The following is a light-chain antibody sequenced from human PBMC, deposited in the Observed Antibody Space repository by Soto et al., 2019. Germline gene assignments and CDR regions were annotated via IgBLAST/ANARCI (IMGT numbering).Light chain of an antibody. V-gene: IGLV2-14*01. CDR1: TRDVGGHNY. Sequence: QSALTQPASVSGWPGQSITIYCTGSTRDVGGHNYVSWYQLSPGKAPKLLIYDVDRPSGVSNRFSGSKSGNTASLTISGLQAEDEADYYCNSYTNSGTVVFGGGTKLTVL. CDR2: DV. CDR3: NSYTNSGTVV. J-gene: IGLJ3*02.